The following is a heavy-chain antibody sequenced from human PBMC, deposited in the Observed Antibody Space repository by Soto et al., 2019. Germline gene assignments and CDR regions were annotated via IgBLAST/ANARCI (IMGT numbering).Heavy chain of an antibody. J-gene: IGHJ4*02. Sequence: QLQLQESGPGLVKPSETLSLTCTVSGDSMSSSNYHWGWIRQPPGKGLEWIGSIYYSGSTYYNPSLKSRVTISLATSKNQCFRKLTSVTDFETSMYCCAGLEWVAVFGVARHFAYWGLGVLVTVSS. CDR1: GDSMSSSNYH. V-gene: IGHV4-39*01. CDR3: AGLEWVAVFGVARHFAY. D-gene: IGHD3-3*01. CDR2: IYYSGST.